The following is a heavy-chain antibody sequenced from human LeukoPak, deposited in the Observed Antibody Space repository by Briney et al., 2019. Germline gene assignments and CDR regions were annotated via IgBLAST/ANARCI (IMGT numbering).Heavy chain of an antibody. V-gene: IGHV3-23*01. D-gene: IGHD3-10*01. CDR3: AKRGIVIRAVIIIGFHQAAYYFDY. CDR1: GVTLSNYG. J-gene: IGHJ4*02. CDR2: ISERGGST. Sequence: GGSLRLSCVVSGVTLSNYGMSWVRQAPGKGLEWVSGISERGGSTNYADSVKGRFIISRDTAKNTVYLQMNSLIIDDTAVSFCAKRGIVIRAVIIIGFHQAAYYFDYWGQGNLVTVSS.